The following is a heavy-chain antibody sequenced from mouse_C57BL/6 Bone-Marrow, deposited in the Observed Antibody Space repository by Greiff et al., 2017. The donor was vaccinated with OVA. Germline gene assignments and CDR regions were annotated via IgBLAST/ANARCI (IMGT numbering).Heavy chain of an antibody. CDR3: ARSKITTVVATRYFDY. J-gene: IGHJ2*01. V-gene: IGHV1-82*01. CDR2: IYPGDGDT. Sequence: VQLQQSGPELVKPGASVKISCKASGYAFSSSWMNWVKQRPGKGLEWIGRIYPGDGDTNYNGKFKGKATLTADKSSSTAYMQLSSLTSEDSAVYFCARSKITTVVATRYFDYWGQGTTLTVSS. CDR1: GYAFSSSW. D-gene: IGHD1-1*01.